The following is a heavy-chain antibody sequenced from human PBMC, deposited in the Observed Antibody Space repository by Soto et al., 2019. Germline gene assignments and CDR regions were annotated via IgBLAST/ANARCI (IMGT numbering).Heavy chain of an antibody. CDR2: IYNSGST. D-gene: IGHD3-3*01. J-gene: IGHJ6*02. Sequence: QVHLQESGPGLVKPSETLSLTCTVSGASISSYYWTWIRQPPGKGLEWIGYIYNSGSTNYNPSLKSRVTISVDTSKNQFSLKLSSVTAADTAVYYCARDGGFYYGMDVWGQGTTVTVSS. CDR1: GASISSYY. CDR3: ARDGGFYYGMDV. V-gene: IGHV4-59*01.